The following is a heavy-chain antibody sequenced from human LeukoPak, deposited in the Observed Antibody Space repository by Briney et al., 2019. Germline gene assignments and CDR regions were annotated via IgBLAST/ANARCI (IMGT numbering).Heavy chain of an antibody. D-gene: IGHD3-22*01. CDR1: GGSISSYY. J-gene: IGHJ4*02. CDR2: IYYSGST. V-gene: IGHV4-59*01. Sequence: SETLSLTCTVSGGSISSYYWSWIRQPPGKGLEWIGYIYYSGSTNHNPSLKSRVTISLDTSKNQFSLKLSSVTAADTAVYYCARHFYDRDFDYWGQGSLVTVSS. CDR3: ARHFYDRDFDY.